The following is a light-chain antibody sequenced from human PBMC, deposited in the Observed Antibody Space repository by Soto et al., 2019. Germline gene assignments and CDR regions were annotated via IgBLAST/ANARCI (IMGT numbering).Light chain of an antibody. J-gene: IGKJ1*01. CDR2: GAS. CDR3: QQYNNWPWGT. CDR1: DSVSSN. Sequence: EIMMTQSPATLSVSPGERATLSCRASDSVSSNLAWYQQKPGQPPRLLIFGASTRATGIPARFSGSGSGTDFTLTISSLQSEDFAVYYCQQYNNWPWGTFGQGTKVDI. V-gene: IGKV3-15*01.